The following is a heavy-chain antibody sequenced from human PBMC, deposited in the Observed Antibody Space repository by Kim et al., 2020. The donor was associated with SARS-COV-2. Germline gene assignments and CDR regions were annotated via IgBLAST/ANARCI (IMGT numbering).Heavy chain of an antibody. D-gene: IGHD3-3*01. CDR3: ASGVVSSRFLEWLSPTYYYMDV. Sequence: ASVKVSCKASGYTFTSYDINWVRQATGQGLEWMGWMNPNSGNTGYAQKFQGRVTMTRNTSISTAYMELSSLRSEDTAVYYCASGVVSSRFLEWLSPTYYYMDVWGKGTTVTVSS. CDR1: GYTFTSYD. J-gene: IGHJ6*03. CDR2: MNPNSGNT. V-gene: IGHV1-8*01.